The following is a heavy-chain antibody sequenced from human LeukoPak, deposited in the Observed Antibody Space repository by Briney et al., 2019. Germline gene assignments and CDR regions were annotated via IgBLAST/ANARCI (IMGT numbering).Heavy chain of an antibody. V-gene: IGHV4-4*02. Sequence: SETLSLTCAVSGGSISSSNWWSWVRQPPGKGLEWIGEIYHSGSTKYNTSLMSRVTISVDTSNNQFSLNLTSVTAADTAVYYCARSGPVASYHYFMDVWGKGTAVTVSS. CDR2: IYHSGST. CDR1: GGSISSSNW. D-gene: IGHD5-18*01. J-gene: IGHJ6*03. CDR3: ARSGPVASYHYFMDV.